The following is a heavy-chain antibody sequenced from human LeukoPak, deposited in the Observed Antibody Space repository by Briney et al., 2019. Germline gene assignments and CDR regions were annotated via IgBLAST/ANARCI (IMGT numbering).Heavy chain of an antibody. CDR2: INHSGST. Sequence: SETLSLTCAVYGGSFSGYYWSWIRQPPGKGLEWIGEINHSGSTNYNPPLKSRGTISVDTSKNQFSLKLSSVTAADTAVYYCAREEDNCSGGSCPLDYWRQGTLVSVSS. V-gene: IGHV4-34*01. CDR1: GGSFSGYY. J-gene: IGHJ4*02. CDR3: AREEDNCSGGSCPLDY. D-gene: IGHD2-15*01.